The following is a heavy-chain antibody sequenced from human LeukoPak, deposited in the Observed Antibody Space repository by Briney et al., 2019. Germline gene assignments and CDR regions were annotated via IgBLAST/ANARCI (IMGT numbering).Heavy chain of an antibody. CDR2: IYYSGST. V-gene: IGHV4-39*01. J-gene: IGHJ4*02. CDR1: GGSISSGGYY. D-gene: IGHD3-22*01. Sequence: SETLSLTCTVSGGSISSGGYYWGWIRQPPGKGLEWIGSIYYSGSTYYNPSLKSRVTISVDTSKNQFSLKLSSVTAADTAVYYCARRRGNPYYDSSGYIDYWGQGTLVTVSS. CDR3: ARRRGNPYYDSSGYIDY.